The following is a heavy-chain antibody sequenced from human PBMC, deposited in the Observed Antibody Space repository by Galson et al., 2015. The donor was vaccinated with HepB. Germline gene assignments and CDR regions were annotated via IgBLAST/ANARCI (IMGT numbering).Heavy chain of an antibody. CDR1: GFSLSTTGLC. CDR2: IDWTDDK. J-gene: IGHJ5*02. Sequence: PALVKPTQNLTLTCDFSGFSLSTTGLCVNWIRQPPGKALEWLALIDWTDDKYYTTSLKSRLTISKDTSKNQVVLTMTHLDPTDTAPYSCAGLQCFGVSTAVNTWGQGTLVTVSS. V-gene: IGHV2-70*01. D-gene: IGHD2-2*01. CDR3: AGLQCFGVSTAVNT.